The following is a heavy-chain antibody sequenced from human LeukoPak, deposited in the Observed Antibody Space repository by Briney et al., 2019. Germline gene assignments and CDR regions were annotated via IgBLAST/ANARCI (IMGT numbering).Heavy chain of an antibody. CDR1: GFTISDNY. V-gene: IGHV3-33*08. D-gene: IGHD2-15*01. Sequence: GGSLRLSCAASGFTISDNYMSWVRQAPGKGLEWVAVIWYDGSNEYYADSVKGRFTISRDNSKNTLYLQMNSLRAEDTAVYYCARDGPGYCSGGSCYTDAFDIWGQGTMVTVSS. J-gene: IGHJ3*02. CDR2: IWYDGSNE. CDR3: ARDGPGYCSGGSCYTDAFDI.